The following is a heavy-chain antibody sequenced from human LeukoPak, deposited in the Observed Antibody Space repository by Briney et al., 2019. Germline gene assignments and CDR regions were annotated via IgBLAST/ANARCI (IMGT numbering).Heavy chain of an antibody. Sequence: PSETLSLTCTVSGGSISSHYWSWIRQPPGKGLEWIGYIYYSGSTNYNPSLKSRVTISVDTSKNQFSLKLSSVTAADTAVYYCARGYDSSGYLNWFDPWGQGTLVTVS. CDR1: GGSISSHY. V-gene: IGHV4-59*11. CDR2: IYYSGST. CDR3: ARGYDSSGYLNWFDP. J-gene: IGHJ5*02. D-gene: IGHD3-22*01.